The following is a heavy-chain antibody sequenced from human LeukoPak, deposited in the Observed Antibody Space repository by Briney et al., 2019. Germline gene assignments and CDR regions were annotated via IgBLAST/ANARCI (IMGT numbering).Heavy chain of an antibody. Sequence: GGSLRLSCAASGFTFSNAWMSWVRQAPGKGLEWVGRIKSKTDGGTTDYAAPVKGRFTISRDDSKNTLYLQMNSLKTEDTAVYYCTKEDYDSSGYYPGDYWGQGARVTVSS. D-gene: IGHD3-22*01. CDR2: IKSKTDGGTT. V-gene: IGHV3-15*01. CDR3: TKEDYDSSGYYPGDY. J-gene: IGHJ4*02. CDR1: GFTFSNAW.